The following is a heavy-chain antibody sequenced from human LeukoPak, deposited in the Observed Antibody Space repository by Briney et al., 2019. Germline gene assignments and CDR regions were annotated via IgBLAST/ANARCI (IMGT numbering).Heavy chain of an antibody. Sequence: GGSLRLSCAASGFTFSSYGMHWVRQAPGKGLEWVAVISYDGSNKYYADSVKGRFTISRDNAKNSLYLQMNSLRAEDTAVYYCASPTSHDTLTGRHDFWGQGTLVTVSS. CDR1: GFTFSSYG. D-gene: IGHD3-9*01. CDR3: ASPTSHDTLTGRHDF. V-gene: IGHV3-30*03. CDR2: ISYDGSNK. J-gene: IGHJ4*02.